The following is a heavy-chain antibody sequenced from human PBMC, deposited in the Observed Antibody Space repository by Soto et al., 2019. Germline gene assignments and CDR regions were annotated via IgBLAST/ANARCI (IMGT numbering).Heavy chain of an antibody. Sequence: QVQLVESGGGVVQPGGSLRLSCTASGFTFTTFGIHWVRQAPGKGLEWVALISYAGHNKYFSDSVKGRFTISRDNYKNTLSLQMNSLRAEDMAVYYCAKGLQAYGDYNYYYYGMDVWGKGTTVSVSS. CDR2: ISYAGHNK. CDR1: GFTFTTFG. V-gene: IGHV3-30*18. D-gene: IGHD4-17*01. CDR3: AKGLQAYGDYNYYYYGMDV. J-gene: IGHJ6*04.